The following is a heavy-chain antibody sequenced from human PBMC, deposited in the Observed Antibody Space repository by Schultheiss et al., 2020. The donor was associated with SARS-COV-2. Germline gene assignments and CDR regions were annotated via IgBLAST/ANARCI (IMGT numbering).Heavy chain of an antibody. J-gene: IGHJ4*02. V-gene: IGHV3-11*06. D-gene: IGHD6-13*01. CDR3: AREIAAATFDY. Sequence: LSLTCAVYGGSFSGYYWSWIRQPPGKGLEWVSYISSSSSYTNYADSVKGRFTISRDNSKNTLYLQMNSLRAEDTAVYYCAREIAAATFDYWGQGTLVTVSS. CDR1: GGSFSGYY. CDR2: ISSSSSYT.